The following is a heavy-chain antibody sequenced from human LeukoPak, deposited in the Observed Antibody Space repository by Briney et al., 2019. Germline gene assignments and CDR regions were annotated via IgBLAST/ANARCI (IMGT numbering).Heavy chain of an antibody. CDR3: ARAEGSGSGAYTLDY. CDR2: IYSSGTT. J-gene: IGHJ4*02. D-gene: IGHD3-10*01. Sequence: SETLSLTCTVSAGSTINYFRSWIRQPAGKGLEWIGHIYSSGTTHYNPSLNNRVTISLDASTSQFSLHLNSVTAADTAVYFCARAEGSGSGAYTLDYWGQGILVIVSS. V-gene: IGHV4-4*07. CDR1: AGSTINYF.